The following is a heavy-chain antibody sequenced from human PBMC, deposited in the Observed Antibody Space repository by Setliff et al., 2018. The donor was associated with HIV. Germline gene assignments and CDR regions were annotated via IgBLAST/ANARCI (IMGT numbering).Heavy chain of an antibody. CDR1: GGSINRSNYY. D-gene: IGHD2-2*03. CDR3: AKDRVGYCSSISCPGGFDY. Sequence: PSETLSLTCTVPGGSINRSNYYWGWIRQPPGKGLEWVSAISGSGGSTYYADSVKGRFTISRDNSKNTLYLQMISLRAEDTALYYCAKDRVGYCSSISCPGGFDYWGQGTLVTVSS. CDR2: ISGSGGST. J-gene: IGHJ4*02. V-gene: IGHV3-23*01.